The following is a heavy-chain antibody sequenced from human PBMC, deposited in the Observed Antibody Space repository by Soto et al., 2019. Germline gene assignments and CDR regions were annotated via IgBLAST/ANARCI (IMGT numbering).Heavy chain of an antibody. V-gene: IGHV3-7*03. CDR1: GFTFSNYW. CDR3: ARGGVIVYAINDAFDI. Sequence: EVQLVESGGGLVQPGGSLRLSCAASGFTFSNYWMSWVRQAPGKGLEWVANIEQDGSEKYYVDSVKGRFTVSRDNDKNSLYLQMNTLRAEDKAVYYCARGGVIVYAINDAFDIWGQGTMVTVSS. CDR2: IEQDGSEK. J-gene: IGHJ3*02. D-gene: IGHD2-8*01.